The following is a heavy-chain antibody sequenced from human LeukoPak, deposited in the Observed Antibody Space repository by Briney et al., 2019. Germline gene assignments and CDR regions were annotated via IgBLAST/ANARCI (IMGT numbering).Heavy chain of an antibody. CDR2: IYHSGST. CDR1: SGSISRSNW. D-gene: IGHD5-12*01. J-gene: IGHJ4*02. V-gene: IGHV4-4*02. CDR3: ARLGYSGYDLVD. Sequence: SETLSLTCAVSSGSISRSNWRSRVRPPPGKGLEWIGEIYHSGSTNYNPSLKSRVTISVDKSKNPCSLKLSSVTAADTAVYYCARLGYSGYDLVDWGQGTLVTVSS.